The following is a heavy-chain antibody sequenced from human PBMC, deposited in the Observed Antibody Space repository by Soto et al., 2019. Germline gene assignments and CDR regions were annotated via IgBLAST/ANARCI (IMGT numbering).Heavy chain of an antibody. J-gene: IGHJ4*02. CDR1: GFTFSSYN. D-gene: IGHD4-17*01. CDR2: ISSSSNTK. CDR3: AREPYGDFSFDS. Sequence: EVQLVESGGGLVQPGGSLRLSCAASGFTFSSYNMNWVRQAPGKGLEWLSYISSSSNTKYYADSVKGRFTISRDNAKSSLYLQMNRLRAEDTAVYYCAREPYGDFSFDSWGQGTLVTVSS. V-gene: IGHV3-48*01.